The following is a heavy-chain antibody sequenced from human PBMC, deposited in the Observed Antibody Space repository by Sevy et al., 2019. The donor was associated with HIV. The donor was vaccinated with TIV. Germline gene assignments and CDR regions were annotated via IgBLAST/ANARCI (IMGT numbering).Heavy chain of an antibody. CDR1: GYTFTSYG. CDR3: ARGYYDFWSGYDRRDAFDI. D-gene: IGHD3-3*01. CDR2: ISAYNGNT. V-gene: IGHV1-18*01. J-gene: IGHJ3*02. Sequence: ASVKVSCTASGYTFTSYGISWVRQAPGQGLEWMGWISAYNGNTNYPQKLQGRVTLTTDTSTSTAYMELRSLRSDDTAVSYCARGYYDFWSGYDRRDAFDIWGQGTMVTVSS.